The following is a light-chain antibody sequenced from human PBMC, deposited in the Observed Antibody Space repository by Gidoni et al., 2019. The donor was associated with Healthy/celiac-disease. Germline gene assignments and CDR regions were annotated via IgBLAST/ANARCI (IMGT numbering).Light chain of an antibody. CDR3: NSRDSSGNHLEV. CDR1: SLRSYY. J-gene: IGLJ2*01. V-gene: IGLV3-19*01. CDR2: GKN. Sequence: SSERTQDPAVSVALGQTVRITCQGDSLRSYYASWYQQTPGQAPVLVIYGKNNRPSGIPDRFSGSSSGNTASLTIPGAQAEDEADYYCNSRDSSGNHLEVFGGGTKLTVL.